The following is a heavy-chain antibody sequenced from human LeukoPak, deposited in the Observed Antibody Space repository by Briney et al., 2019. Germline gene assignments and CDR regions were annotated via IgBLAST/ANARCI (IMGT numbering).Heavy chain of an antibody. CDR3: ARGRFGVPKGAFDI. J-gene: IGHJ3*02. V-gene: IGHV4-4*02. D-gene: IGHD3-3*01. CDR2: IYHSGST. Sequence: SETLSLTCAVSGGSISSSNWWSWVRQPPGKGLEWIGEIYHSGSTNYNPSLKSRVTISVDKSKNQFSLKLSSVTAADTAVYYCARGRFGVPKGAFDIWGQGTMVTVSS. CDR1: GGSISSSNW.